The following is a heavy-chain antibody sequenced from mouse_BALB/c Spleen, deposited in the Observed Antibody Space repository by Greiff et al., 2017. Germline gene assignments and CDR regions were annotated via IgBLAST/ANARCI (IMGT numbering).Heavy chain of an antibody. CDR1: GYSITSDYA. CDR3: ARYGDYGSSLYFDY. CDR2: ISYSGST. D-gene: IGHD1-1*01. Sequence: EVKLQESGPGLVKPSQSLSLTCTVTGYSITSDYAWNWIRQFPGNKLEWMGYISYSGSTSYNPSLKSRISITRDTSKNQFFLQLNSVTTEDTATYYCARYGDYGSSLYFDYWGQGTTLTVSS. V-gene: IGHV3-2*02. J-gene: IGHJ2*01.